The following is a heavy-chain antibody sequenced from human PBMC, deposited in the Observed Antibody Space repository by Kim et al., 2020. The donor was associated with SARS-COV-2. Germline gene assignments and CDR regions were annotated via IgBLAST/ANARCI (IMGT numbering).Heavy chain of an antibody. Sequence: YYADSVKGRFTISRDNSKNSLYLQMNSLRAEDTAVYYCASRTTVTKSFDYWGQGTLVTVSS. CDR3: ASRTTVTKSFDY. J-gene: IGHJ4*02. D-gene: IGHD4-17*01. V-gene: IGHV3-11*01.